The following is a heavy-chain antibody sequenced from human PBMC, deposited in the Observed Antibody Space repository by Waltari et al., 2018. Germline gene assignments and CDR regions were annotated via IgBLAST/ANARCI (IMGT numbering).Heavy chain of an antibody. CDR1: GFTFADYT. J-gene: IGHJ4*02. CDR3: AKASYYDSSGYYDY. V-gene: IGHV3-43*01. D-gene: IGHD3-22*01. Sequence: EVQLVESGGVVVQPGGSLRLSCAASGFTFADYTMHWVRQAPGKGLEWVSLMSWDGGSTYYADSVKGRFTSARDNSKNSRNLQRNSLRTEDTALYYWAKASYYDSSGYYDYWGQGTLVTVSS. CDR2: MSWDGGST.